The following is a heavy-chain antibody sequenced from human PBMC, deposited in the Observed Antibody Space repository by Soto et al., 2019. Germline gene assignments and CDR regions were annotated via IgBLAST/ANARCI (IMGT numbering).Heavy chain of an antibody. CDR2: IYYRGST. Sequence: SETLSLTCTVSGGSISSYYWSWIRQPPGKGLEWIGYIYYRGSTNYNPSLKSRVTISVDTSKNQFSLKLSSVTAADTAVYYCAGGRVAATVYWGQGTLVTVSS. CDR1: GGSISSYY. J-gene: IGHJ4*02. V-gene: IGHV4-59*01. D-gene: IGHD2-15*01. CDR3: AGGRVAATVY.